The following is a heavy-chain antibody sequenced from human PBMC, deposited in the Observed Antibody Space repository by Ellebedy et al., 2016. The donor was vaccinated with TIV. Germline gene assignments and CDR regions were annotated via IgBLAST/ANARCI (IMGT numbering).Heavy chain of an antibody. Sequence: GESLKISXVASGFTFSTYWMHWVRQAPGKGLEWVSGISGSGGSTYYADSVKGRFTISRDNSKNTLYLQMNSLRAEDTAVYYCAKDPGGIAVAVVGNWGQGTLVTVSS. CDR1: GFTFSTYW. D-gene: IGHD6-19*01. CDR2: ISGSGGST. V-gene: IGHV3-23*01. J-gene: IGHJ4*02. CDR3: AKDPGGIAVAVVGN.